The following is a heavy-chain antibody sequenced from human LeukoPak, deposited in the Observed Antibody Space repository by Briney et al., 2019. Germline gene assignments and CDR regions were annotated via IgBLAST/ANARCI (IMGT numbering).Heavy chain of an antibody. CDR1: GGTFSSYA. Sequence: GASVKVSCTASGGTFSSYAISWVRQAPGQGLEWMGRIIPILGIANYAQKFQGRVTITADKSTSTAYMELSSLRSEDTAVYYCARAQDTAMATDYWGQGTLVTVSS. D-gene: IGHD5-18*01. CDR2: IIPILGIA. V-gene: IGHV1-69*04. J-gene: IGHJ4*02. CDR3: ARAQDTAMATDY.